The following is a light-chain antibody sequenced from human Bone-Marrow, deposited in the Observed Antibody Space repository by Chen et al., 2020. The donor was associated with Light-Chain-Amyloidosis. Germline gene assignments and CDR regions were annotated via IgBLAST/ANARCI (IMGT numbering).Light chain of an antibody. J-gene: IGLJ2*01. Sequence: SYELTQPTAVSVSPGQMARITCSGDDLPTKYAYWYQQKPGQAPVLVIHRDTERPSGISERFSGSSSGTTATLTISGVQAEDEADYHCQSADSSGTYEVIFGGGTKLTVL. CDR3: QSADSSGTYEVI. CDR1: DLPTKY. V-gene: IGLV3-25*03. CDR2: RDT.